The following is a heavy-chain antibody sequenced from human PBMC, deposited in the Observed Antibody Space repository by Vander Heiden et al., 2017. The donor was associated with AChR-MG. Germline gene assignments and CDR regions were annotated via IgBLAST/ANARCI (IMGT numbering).Heavy chain of an antibody. CDR3: ARGEGVGTTRWTDAFDI. Sequence: EVPLVESGGGLVMPGGSLRLSCAASGFTFSTHSIHWVRQGPGKGLESVSSIRSSSSYIYYADSVKGRFTISRDNAKNSLYLQMNSLRVEDTSVYYCARGEGVGTTRWTDAFDIWGQGTMVTVSP. V-gene: IGHV3-21*01. D-gene: IGHD1-26*01. J-gene: IGHJ3*02. CDR1: GFTFSTHS. CDR2: IRSSSSYI.